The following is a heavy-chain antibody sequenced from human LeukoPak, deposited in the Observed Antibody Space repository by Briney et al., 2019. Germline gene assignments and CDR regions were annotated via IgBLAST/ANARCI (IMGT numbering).Heavy chain of an antibody. V-gene: IGHV3-11*03. CDR2: ISSSSSYT. D-gene: IGHD2-15*01. CDR1: GFTFSDYY. J-gene: IGHJ5*02. Sequence: GGSLRLSCAASGFTFSDYYMSWIRQAPGKGLEWVSYISSSSSYTNYADSVKGRFTISRDNAKNSLYLQMNSLRAEDAAVYYCARLIVVVVAAGDWFDPWGQGTLVTVSS. CDR3: ARLIVVVVAAGDWFDP.